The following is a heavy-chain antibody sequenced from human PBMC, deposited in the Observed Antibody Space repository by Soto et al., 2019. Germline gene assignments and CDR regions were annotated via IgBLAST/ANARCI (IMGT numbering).Heavy chain of an antibody. D-gene: IGHD4-4*01. CDR1: GFTVSNNF. CDR3: AREDYSNFDY. J-gene: IGHJ4*02. CDR2: ISSSSSYI. V-gene: IGHV3-21*01. Sequence: GGSLRLSCAASGFTVSNNFLMWVRQAPGKGLEWVSSISSSSSYIYSADSVKGRFTISRDNAKNSLYLQMNSLRAEDTAVYYCAREDYSNFDYWGQGTLVTVSA.